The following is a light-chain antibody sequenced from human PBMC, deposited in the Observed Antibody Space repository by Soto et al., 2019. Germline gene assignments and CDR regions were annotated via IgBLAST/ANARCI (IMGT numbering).Light chain of an antibody. Sequence: QSALTQPASVSGSPGQSITISCTGSTTDYVSWYQQHPGKAPKLLIYDVNNRPSGVSNRSSGSKSGNTASLTISGLQAEDEGDYYCTSYTSSNTYVFGSGTKLTVL. CDR2: DVN. J-gene: IGLJ1*01. V-gene: IGLV2-14*03. CDR1: TTDY. CDR3: TSYTSSNTYV.